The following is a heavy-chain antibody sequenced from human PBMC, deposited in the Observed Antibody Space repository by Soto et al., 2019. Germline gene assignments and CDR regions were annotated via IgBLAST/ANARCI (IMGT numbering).Heavy chain of an antibody. D-gene: IGHD3-3*02. J-gene: IGHJ4*02. Sequence: QVQLVQSGAEVKKPGASVKVSCKTSGYTFSGYYMHWVRQAPGQGLEWMGWINTLSGDTSFPQKFQGRLAMTRDTSIDTAFMEVSRLTSDDTAIYYCARSLLKVILPLGYWGQGTLVSVSS. V-gene: IGHV1-2*02. CDR1: GYTFSGYY. CDR3: ARSLLKVILPLGY. CDR2: INTLSGDT.